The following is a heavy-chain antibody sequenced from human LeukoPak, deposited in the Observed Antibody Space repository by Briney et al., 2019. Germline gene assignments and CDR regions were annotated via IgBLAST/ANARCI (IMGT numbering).Heavy chain of an antibody. V-gene: IGHV3-30*03. CDR3: ARGGYDLGRGLDY. Sequence: PGGSVRLSCAASGFTFSSYAMHWVRQAPGKGLDWVSRICSYGSNKYYAESVKGRFTISRDNSKNTVYMEMKSLRAEDTALYYCARGGYDLGRGLDYWRRGKLVTVSS. CDR2: ICSYGSNK. CDR1: GFTFSSYA. D-gene: IGHD5-12*01. J-gene: IGHJ4*02.